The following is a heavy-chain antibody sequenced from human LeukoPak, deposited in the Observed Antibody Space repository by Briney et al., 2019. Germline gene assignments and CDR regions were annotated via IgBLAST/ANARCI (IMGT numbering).Heavy chain of an antibody. CDR3: AKGYGSSSWYFEY. D-gene: IGHD6-13*01. V-gene: IGHV3-9*01. CDR2: ISWNSGSI. J-gene: IGHJ4*02. Sequence: PGRSLRLSCAASGFTFDDYAMHWVRQAPGKGLEWVSGISWNSGSIGYADSVKGRFTISRDNAKNSLYLQMNSLRAEDTALYYCAKGYGSSSWYFEYWGQGTLVTVSS. CDR1: GFTFDDYA.